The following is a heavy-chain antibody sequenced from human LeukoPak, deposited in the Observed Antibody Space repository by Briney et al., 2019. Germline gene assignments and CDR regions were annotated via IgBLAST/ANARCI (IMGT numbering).Heavy chain of an antibody. D-gene: IGHD2-2*01. CDR1: GFTFSSYA. Sequence: PGRSLRLSCAASGFTFSSYAMHWVRQAPGKWLEWVAVISYDGSNKYYADSVKGRFTISRDNSKNTLYLQMTSLRAEDTAVYSCASSRLFYQLITPFDYWGQGTLVTVSS. CDR3: ASSRLFYQLITPFDY. CDR2: ISYDGSNK. J-gene: IGHJ4*02. V-gene: IGHV3-30-3*01.